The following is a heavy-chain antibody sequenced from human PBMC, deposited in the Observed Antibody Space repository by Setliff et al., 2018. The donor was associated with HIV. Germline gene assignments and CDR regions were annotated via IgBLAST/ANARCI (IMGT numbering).Heavy chain of an antibody. CDR3: ARGKYSSGWYPEAFDI. Sequence: SETLSLTCTVSGGSIINTRYYWGWMRQTPGKGLEWIGRIYHSGTTYYNPSLKSRVTISVDTSKNQFSLKLSSVTAADTAVYYCARGKYSSGWYPEAFDIWGQGTMVTVSS. V-gene: IGHV4-39*07. CDR2: IYHSGTT. D-gene: IGHD6-19*01. CDR1: GGSIINTRYY. J-gene: IGHJ3*02.